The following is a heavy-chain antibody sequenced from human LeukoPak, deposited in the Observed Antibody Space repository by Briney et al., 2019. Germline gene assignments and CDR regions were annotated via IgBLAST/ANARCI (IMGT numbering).Heavy chain of an antibody. CDR3: AQSRGRHAFDI. V-gene: IGHV1-46*01. CDR2: INPSGGST. D-gene: IGHD3-10*01. J-gene: IGHJ3*02. Sequence: WMGIINPSGGSTSYAQKFQGRVTMTRDTSTSTVYMELSSLRSEDTAVYYCAQSRGRHAFDIWGQGTMVTVSS.